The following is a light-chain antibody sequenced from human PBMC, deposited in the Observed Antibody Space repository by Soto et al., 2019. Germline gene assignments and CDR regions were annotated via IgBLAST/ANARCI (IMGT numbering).Light chain of an antibody. J-gene: IGLJ2*01. CDR2: EVF. Sequence: QSALTQPPSASGSPGQSVTISCTGTSSDVGGYNYVSWYKQYPGKAPKLIIYEVFRRPSGVPDRFSGSQSGNTASLTVSGLQAEDEADYFCTSCAGTNNVVFGGGTQLTVL. V-gene: IGLV2-8*01. CDR3: TSCAGTNNVV. CDR1: SSDVGGYNY.